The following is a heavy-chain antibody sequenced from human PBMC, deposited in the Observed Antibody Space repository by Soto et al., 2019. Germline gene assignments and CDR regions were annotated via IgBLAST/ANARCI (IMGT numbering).Heavy chain of an antibody. J-gene: IGHJ5*02. CDR2: INHSGST. Sequence: QVQLQQWGAGLLKPSETLSLTCAVYGGSFSGYYWSWIRQPPGKGLEWIGEINHSGSTNYNPSLKSRVTLSVDTSKNQFSLKLSSVTAADTAVYYCARGGYCTNGVCYTYFDPWGQGTLVTVSS. CDR3: ARGGYCTNGVCYTYFDP. D-gene: IGHD2-8*01. V-gene: IGHV4-34*01. CDR1: GGSFSGYY.